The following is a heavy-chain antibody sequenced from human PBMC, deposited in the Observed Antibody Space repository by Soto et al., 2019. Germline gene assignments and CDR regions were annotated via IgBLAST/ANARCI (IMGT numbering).Heavy chain of an antibody. CDR1: GGSISSDY. J-gene: IGHJ4*02. V-gene: IGHV4-59*08. Sequence: SETLSLTCTVSGGSISSDYWSWIRQPPGKGLEWIGYIYYSGSTNYNPSLKSRVTISVDTSKNQFSLKLSSVTAADTAVYYCARLPVTDDYYFDYWGQGTLVTVSS. D-gene: IGHD4-17*01. CDR3: ARLPVTDDYYFDY. CDR2: IYYSGST.